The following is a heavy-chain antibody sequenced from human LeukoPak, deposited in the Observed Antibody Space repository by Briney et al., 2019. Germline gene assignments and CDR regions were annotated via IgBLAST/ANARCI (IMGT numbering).Heavy chain of an antibody. Sequence: ASVKVSCKASGYTFTSYYMHWVRQAPGQGLEWMGGIIPIFGTANYAQKFQGRVTITTDESTSTAYMELSSLRSEDTAVYYCARARGALPSLFDYWGQGTLVTVSS. CDR2: IIPIFGTA. CDR3: ARARGALPSLFDY. CDR1: GYTFTSYY. J-gene: IGHJ4*02. V-gene: IGHV1-69*05.